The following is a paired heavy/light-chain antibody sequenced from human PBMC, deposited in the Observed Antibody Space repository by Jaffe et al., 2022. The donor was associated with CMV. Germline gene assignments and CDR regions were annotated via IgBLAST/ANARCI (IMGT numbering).Heavy chain of an antibody. V-gene: IGHV4-4*07. CDR3: ARVGSGSYYNPYYYYYGMDV. CDR1: GGSISSYY. Sequence: QVQLQESGPGLVKPSETLSLTCTVSGGSISSYYWSWIRQPAGKGLEWIGRIYTSGSTNYNPSLKSRVTMSVDTSKNQFSLKLSSVTAADTAVYYCARVGSGSYYNPYYYYYGMDVWGQGTTVTVSS. CDR2: IYTSGST. D-gene: IGHD3-10*01. J-gene: IGHJ6*02.
Light chain of an antibody. CDR3: MQALQTPLLT. V-gene: IGKV2-28*01. CDR2: LGS. CDR1: QSLLHSNGYNY. J-gene: IGKJ4*01. Sequence: DIVMTQSPLSLPVTPGEPASISCRSSQSLLHSNGYNYLDWYLQKPGKSPQLLIYLGSNRASGVPDRFSGSGSGTDFTLKISRVEAEDVGVYYCMQALQTPLLTFGGGTKVEIK.